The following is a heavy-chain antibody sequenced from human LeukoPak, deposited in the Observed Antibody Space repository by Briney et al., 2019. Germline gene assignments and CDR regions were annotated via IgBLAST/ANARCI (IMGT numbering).Heavy chain of an antibody. V-gene: IGHV3-30*02. CDR3: AKVPSYSSSWCDY. J-gene: IGHJ4*02. Sequence: GGSLRLSCAASGFTSSSYGMHWVRQAPGKGLEWVAFIRYDGSNKYYADSVKGRFTISRDNSKNTLYLQMNSLRAEDTAVYYCAKVPSYSSSWCDYWGQGTLVTVSS. CDR2: IRYDGSNK. D-gene: IGHD6-13*01. CDR1: GFTSSSYG.